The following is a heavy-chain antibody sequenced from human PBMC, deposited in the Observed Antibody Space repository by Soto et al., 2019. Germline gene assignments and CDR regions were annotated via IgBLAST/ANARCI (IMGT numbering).Heavy chain of an antibody. Sequence: GGSLRLSCAASGFTFSSYAMSWVRQAPGKGLEWVSAISGSGGSTYYADSVKGRFTISRDNSKNTLYLQMNSLRAEDTAVYYCAKEEYSSSWYSESADYWGQGTLVTVSS. D-gene: IGHD6-13*01. CDR3: AKEEYSSSWYSESADY. V-gene: IGHV3-23*01. CDR2: ISGSGGST. CDR1: GFTFSSYA. J-gene: IGHJ4*02.